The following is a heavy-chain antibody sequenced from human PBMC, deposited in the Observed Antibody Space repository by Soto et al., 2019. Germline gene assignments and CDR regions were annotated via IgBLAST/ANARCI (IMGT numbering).Heavy chain of an antibody. CDR3: AKEICDPNGCYGRWLDP. CDR2: VFYSGST. CDR1: GGSMSSFY. Sequence: VQLQESGPGLAKPSETLSLTCTVSGGSMSSFYWSWIRQPPGKGLEWIGNVFYSGSTIYNPSLTRRVTMSVETSKSQFSLKLSSVTAADTAVYYCAKEICDPNGCYGRWLDPWGQGTLVTVSS. J-gene: IGHJ5*02. V-gene: IGHV4-59*01. D-gene: IGHD2-15*01.